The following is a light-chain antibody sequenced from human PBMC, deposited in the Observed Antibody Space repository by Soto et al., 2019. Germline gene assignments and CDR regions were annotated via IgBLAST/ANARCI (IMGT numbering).Light chain of an antibody. CDR2: EVS. J-gene: IGLJ3*02. CDR1: SSDVGYFNY. V-gene: IGLV2-14*01. CDR3: SLYTGSDSWV. Sequence: QSVLTQPASVSGSPGQPITIPCTGTSSDVGYFNYVSWYQQHPGKAPKLLIYEVSNRPSGLSHRFSGSKSGNTATLTISGLQAEDEAYYYCSLYTGSDSWVFGGGTKVTVL.